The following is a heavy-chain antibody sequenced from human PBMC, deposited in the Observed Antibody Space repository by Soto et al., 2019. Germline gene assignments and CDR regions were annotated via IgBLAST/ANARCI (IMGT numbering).Heavy chain of an antibody. D-gene: IGHD3-22*01. CDR3: ASDSSGYYSPFDY. Sequence: QVQLVESGGGVVQPGRSLRLSCAASGFTFSSYAMHWVRQAPGKGLEWVAVISYDGSNKYYADSVKGRFTISRDNSKNTLDLQMNSLSAEDTAVYYCASDSSGYYSPFDYWGQGTLVTVSS. CDR2: ISYDGSNK. J-gene: IGHJ4*02. V-gene: IGHV3-30-3*01. CDR1: GFTFSSYA.